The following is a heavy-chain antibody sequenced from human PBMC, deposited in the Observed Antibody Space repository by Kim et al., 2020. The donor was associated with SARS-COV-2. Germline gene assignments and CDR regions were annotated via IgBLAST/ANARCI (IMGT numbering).Heavy chain of an antibody. Sequence: GGSLRLSCEASGFRFSDYDMSWIRQAPGKGLEWVAYINGDGSSMKCADSVNGRFSISRDNANKSLSLQMNSLTPEDTAVYYCVREPSNCGQGTLVTVSS. CDR3: VREPSN. V-gene: IGHV3-11*01. CDR2: INGDGSSM. CDR1: GFRFSDYD. J-gene: IGHJ4*02. D-gene: IGHD6-6*01.